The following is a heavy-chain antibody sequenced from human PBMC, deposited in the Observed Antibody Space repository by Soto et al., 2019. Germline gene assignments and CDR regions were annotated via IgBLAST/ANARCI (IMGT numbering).Heavy chain of an antibody. CDR3: ARDPTYYYDSSGPYFDY. Sequence: PGGSLILSCAASGFTFGSYSMNWVRQAPGKGLEWVSYISSISSTIYYADSVKGRFTISRDNAKNSLYLQMNSLRDEDTAVYYCARDPTYYYDSSGPYFDYWGQGTLVTVSS. D-gene: IGHD3-22*01. CDR1: GFTFGSYS. V-gene: IGHV3-48*02. CDR2: ISSISSTI. J-gene: IGHJ4*02.